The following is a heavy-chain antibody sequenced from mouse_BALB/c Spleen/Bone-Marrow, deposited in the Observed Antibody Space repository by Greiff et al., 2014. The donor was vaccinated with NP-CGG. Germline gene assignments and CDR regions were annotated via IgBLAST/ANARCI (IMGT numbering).Heavy chain of an antibody. V-gene: IGHV14-1*02. J-gene: IGHJ2*01. CDR1: GFNIKDYY. CDR3: ARWGNYYFDY. Sequence: EVQLVESGAELVRPGALVKLSCKASGFNIKDYYMHWVKQRPEQGLEWIGWIDPENGNTIYGPKFQGKASITADTSSNTAYLQLSSLTSEDTAVYYCARWGNYYFDYWGQGTTLTVSS. CDR2: IDPENGNT.